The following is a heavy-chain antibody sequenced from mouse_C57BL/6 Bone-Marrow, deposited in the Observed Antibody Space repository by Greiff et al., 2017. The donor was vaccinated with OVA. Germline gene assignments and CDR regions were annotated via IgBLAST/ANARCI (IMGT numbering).Heavy chain of an antibody. CDR3: ARDYYGSIYWYFDV. CDR1: GYTFTSYW. CDR2: INPSNGGP. V-gene: IGHV1-53*01. J-gene: IGHJ1*01. D-gene: IGHD1-1*01. Sequence: VQLQQPGTELVKPGASVKLSCKASGYTFTSYWMHWVKQRPGQGLEWIGNINPSNGGPNYTEKFKSKATLTVAKSSSTAYMQLRSLTSEDSAVYYCARDYYGSIYWYFDVWGSGTTVTVSS.